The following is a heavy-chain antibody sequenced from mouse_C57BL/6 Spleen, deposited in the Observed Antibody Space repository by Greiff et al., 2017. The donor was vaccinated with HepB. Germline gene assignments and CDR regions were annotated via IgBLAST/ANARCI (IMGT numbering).Heavy chain of an antibody. CDR1: GFTFSDYG. D-gene: IGHD2-4*01. J-gene: IGHJ4*01. V-gene: IGHV5-17*01. CDR3: AREGLRYYYAMDY. Sequence: DVMLVESGGGLVKPGGSLKLSCAASGFTFSDYGMHWVRQAPEKGREWVAYISRGSSTIYYADTVKGRFTISRANAKNTLFLQMTSLRSEDTAMYYCAREGLRYYYAMDYWGQGTSVTVSS. CDR2: ISRGSSTI.